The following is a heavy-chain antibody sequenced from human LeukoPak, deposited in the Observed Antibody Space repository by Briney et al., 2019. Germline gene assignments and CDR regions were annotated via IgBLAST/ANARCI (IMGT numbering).Heavy chain of an antibody. CDR3: AKDVSGYSRSSMDV. CDR1: GFTFSSYA. Sequence: GGSLRLCCAASGFTFSSYAMSWVRQAPGKGLEWVSAISGSAGSTYYADSVKGRFTISRDNSKNTLYLQMNSLRAEDTAVYYCAKDVSGYSRSSMDVWGQGTTVTVSS. D-gene: IGHD3-16*01. V-gene: IGHV3-23*01. J-gene: IGHJ6*02. CDR2: ISGSAGST.